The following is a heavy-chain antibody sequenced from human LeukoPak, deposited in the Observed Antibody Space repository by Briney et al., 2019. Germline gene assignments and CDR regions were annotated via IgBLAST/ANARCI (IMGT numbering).Heavy chain of an antibody. J-gene: IGHJ4*02. V-gene: IGHV1-2*02. CDR2: INPNSGGT. CDR1: GYTFTGYY. Sequence: ASVKVSCKASGYTFTGYYMHWVRQAPGQGLEWMGWINPNSGGTNYAQKFQGRVTMTRDTSISTAYMELSRLRSDDTAVYYCARDARHCTSSSCYSFYLDSWGQGTPVTVSS. CDR3: ARDARHCTSSSCYSFYLDS. D-gene: IGHD2/OR15-2a*01.